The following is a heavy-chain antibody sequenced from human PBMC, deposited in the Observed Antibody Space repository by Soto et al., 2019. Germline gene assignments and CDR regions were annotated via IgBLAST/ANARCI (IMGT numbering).Heavy chain of an antibody. CDR3: ARGPTLYCSSTSCYSPYYYYGMDV. CDR2: INHSGST. CDR1: GGSFSGYY. D-gene: IGHD2-2*02. Sequence: SETLSLTCAVYGGSFSGYYWSWIRQPPGKGLEWIGEINHSGSTNYNPSLKSRVTISVDTSKDQFSLKLSSVTAADTAVYYCARGPTLYCSSTSCYSPYYYYGMDVWGQGTTVTVSS. J-gene: IGHJ6*02. V-gene: IGHV4-34*01.